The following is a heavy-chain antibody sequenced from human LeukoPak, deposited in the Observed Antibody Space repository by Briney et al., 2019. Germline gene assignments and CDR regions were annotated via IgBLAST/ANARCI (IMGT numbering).Heavy chain of an antibody. V-gene: IGHV5-51*01. Sequence: GESLKISCKGSGYSFTSYWIGWVRQMPGKGLEWMGIIYPGDSDTRYSPSFQGQVTISADKSISSAYLQWSSLKASDTAMYYCARLYYYDSSGYYGLDYWGQGTLVTVSS. CDR3: ARLYYYDSSGYYGLDY. CDR2: IYPGDSDT. D-gene: IGHD3-22*01. J-gene: IGHJ4*02. CDR1: GYSFTSYW.